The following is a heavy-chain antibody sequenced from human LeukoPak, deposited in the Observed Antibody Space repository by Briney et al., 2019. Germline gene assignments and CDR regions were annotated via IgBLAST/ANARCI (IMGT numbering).Heavy chain of an antibody. CDR2: INHSGST. CDR3: ARGPYIAVAGKFPNDS. J-gene: IGHJ4*02. Sequence: SETLSLTCAVYGGSFSGYYWSWIRQPPGKGLEWLGEINHSGSTNYNPSLKSRVTISVDTSKNQFSLKLSSVTAADTAVYYGARGPYIAVAGKFPNDSWGQGTLVTVSS. D-gene: IGHD6-19*01. V-gene: IGHV4-34*01. CDR1: GGSFSGYY.